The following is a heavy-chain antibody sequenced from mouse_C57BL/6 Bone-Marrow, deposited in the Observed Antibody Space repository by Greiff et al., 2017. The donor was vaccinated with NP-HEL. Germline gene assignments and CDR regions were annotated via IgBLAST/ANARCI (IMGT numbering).Heavy chain of an antibody. CDR2: ISSGSSTI. J-gene: IGHJ1*03. CDR1: GFTFSDYG. V-gene: IGHV5-17*01. D-gene: IGHD1-1*01. CDR3: ARDYARGYFDV. Sequence: DVHLVESGGGLVKPGGSLKLSCAASGFTFSDYGMHWVRQAPEKGLEWVAYISSGSSTIYYADTVKGRFTISRDNAKNTLFLQMTSLRSEDTAMYYCARDYARGYFDVWGTGTTVTVSS.